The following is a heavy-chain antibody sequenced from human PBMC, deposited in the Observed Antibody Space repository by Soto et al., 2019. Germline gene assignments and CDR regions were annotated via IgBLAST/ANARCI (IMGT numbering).Heavy chain of an antibody. D-gene: IGHD2-2*02. Sequence: ASVKVSCKASGYTFTSYGISWVRQAPGQGLEWMGWISAYNGNTNYAQKLQGRVTMTTDTSTSTAHMELRSLRSDDTAVYYCARDLEDCSSTSCYRYYYYGMDVWGQGTTVTVS. CDR2: ISAYNGNT. CDR1: GYTFTSYG. J-gene: IGHJ6*02. CDR3: ARDLEDCSSTSCYRYYYYGMDV. V-gene: IGHV1-18*01.